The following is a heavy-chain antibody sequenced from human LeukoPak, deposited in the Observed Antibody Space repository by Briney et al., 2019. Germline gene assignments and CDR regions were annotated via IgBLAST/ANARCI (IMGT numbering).Heavy chain of an antibody. CDR3: ARVSGYDWESFYDY. V-gene: IGHV1-2*02. CDR1: GYTFTGYY. D-gene: IGHD5-12*01. Sequence: VASVKVSCKASGYTFTGYYMHWVRQAPGQGLEWMGWINPNSGGTNYAQKFQGRVTMTRDTSISTAYMELSRLRSDDTAVYYCARVSGYDWESFYDYWGQGTLVTVSS. J-gene: IGHJ4*02. CDR2: INPNSGGT.